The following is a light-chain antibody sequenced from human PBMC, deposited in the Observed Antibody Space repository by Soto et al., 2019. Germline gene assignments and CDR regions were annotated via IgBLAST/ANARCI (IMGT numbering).Light chain of an antibody. Sequence: QSALTQPPSASGTPGQRATISCSGNSSNIGRNYVNWYQVFPGSAPKLLIYRITQRPSGVPDRVSASKSGTSASLAISGLRPEDEADYYCAAWDDSLGGVLFGGGTKVTVL. CDR3: AAWDDSLGGVL. V-gene: IGLV1-47*01. CDR1: SSNIGRNY. CDR2: RIT. J-gene: IGLJ3*02.